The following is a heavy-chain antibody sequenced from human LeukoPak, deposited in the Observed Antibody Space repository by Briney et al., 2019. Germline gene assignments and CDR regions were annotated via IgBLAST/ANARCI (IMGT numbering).Heavy chain of an antibody. J-gene: IGHJ4*02. V-gene: IGHV1-46*01. CDR3: ASFHSSGWYYY. CDR1: GGTFSSYA. D-gene: IGHD6-19*01. CDR2: INPSGGST. Sequence: GASVKVSCKASGGTFSSYAISWVRQAPGQGLEWMGIINPSGGSTSYAQKFQGRVTMTRDTSTSTVYMELSSLRSEDTAVYYCASFHSSGWYYYWGQGILVTVSS.